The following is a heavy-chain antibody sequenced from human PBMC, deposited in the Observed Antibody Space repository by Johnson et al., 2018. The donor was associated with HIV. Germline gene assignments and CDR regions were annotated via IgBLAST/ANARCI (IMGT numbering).Heavy chain of an antibody. V-gene: IGHV3-30*18. D-gene: IGHD3-10*01. J-gene: IGHJ3*02. CDR3: AKQYYGSGGSVQAFVT. CDR2: ISYDGSNK. CDR1: GFTFSDYG. Sequence: QVQLVESGGGVVQPGRSLRLSCAASGFTFSDYGMHWVRQAPGKGLEWVAVISYDGSNKYYADSVKGRFTVSRDNSKNTVYLQMNSLRAEDTAVYYCAKQYYGSGGSVQAFVTWGQGTMVTVSS.